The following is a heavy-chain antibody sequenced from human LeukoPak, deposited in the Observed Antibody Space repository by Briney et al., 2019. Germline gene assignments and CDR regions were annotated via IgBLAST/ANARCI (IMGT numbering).Heavy chain of an antibody. CDR2: IYSGGST. Sequence: GGSLRLSCAASGFTFSSYGMHWVRQAPGKGLEWVAVIYSGGSTYYADSVKGRFTISRHNSKNTLYLQMNSLRAEDTAVYYCARTPYYYDSSGYGSRTDAFDIWGQGTMVTVSS. V-gene: IGHV3-53*04. D-gene: IGHD3-22*01. CDR3: ARTPYYYDSSGYGSRTDAFDI. CDR1: GFTFSSYG. J-gene: IGHJ3*02.